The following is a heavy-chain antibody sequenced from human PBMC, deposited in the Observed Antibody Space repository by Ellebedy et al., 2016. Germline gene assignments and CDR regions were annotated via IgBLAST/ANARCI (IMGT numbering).Heavy chain of an antibody. Sequence: GGSLRLXCAVSGFTFSDYYISWIRHPPGKGLEWVSYISSSGSTIYYADSVKGRFTISRDNAKNSLYLQMNSLRAEDTAVYYCASSPGYYDFWSGYQADYWGQGTLVTVSS. V-gene: IGHV3-11*01. J-gene: IGHJ4*02. CDR3: ASSPGYYDFWSGYQADY. D-gene: IGHD3-3*01. CDR1: GFTFSDYY. CDR2: ISSSGSTI.